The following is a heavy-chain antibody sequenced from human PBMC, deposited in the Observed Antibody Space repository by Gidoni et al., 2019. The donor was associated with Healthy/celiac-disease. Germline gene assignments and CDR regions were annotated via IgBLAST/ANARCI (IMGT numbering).Heavy chain of an antibody. V-gene: IGHV3-15*01. CDR1: GFTFSNAW. CDR3: TTEYYYDSSGYWGAFDI. J-gene: IGHJ3*02. CDR2: IKSKTDGGTK. Sequence: EVQLVESGGGLVKPGGSLRLSCAASGFTFSNAWMSWVRQAPGKGLEWVGRIKSKTDGGTKDYAAPVKGRFTISRDDSKNTLYLQMNSLKTEDTAVYYCTTEYYYDSSGYWGAFDIWGQGTMVTVSS. D-gene: IGHD3-22*01.